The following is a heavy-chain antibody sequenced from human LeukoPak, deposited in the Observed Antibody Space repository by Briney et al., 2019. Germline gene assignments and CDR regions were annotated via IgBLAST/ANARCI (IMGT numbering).Heavy chain of an antibody. Sequence: GGSLRLSCEASGFAFDDYGMSWVRQRPGRGLEWVSGINRNGGSTDYADSVKGRFTISRDNAKNSHFLQMNSLRVEDTALYYCARGFRNGPFDCWGQGTLVTVSS. CDR3: ARGFRNGPFDC. D-gene: IGHD3-10*01. CDR1: GFAFDDYG. CDR2: INRNGGST. J-gene: IGHJ4*02. V-gene: IGHV3-20*04.